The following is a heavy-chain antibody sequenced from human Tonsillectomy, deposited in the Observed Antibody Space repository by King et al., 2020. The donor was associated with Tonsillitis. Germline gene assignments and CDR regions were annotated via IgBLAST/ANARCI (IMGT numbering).Heavy chain of an antibody. D-gene: IGHD1-1*01. CDR1: GDSVTSSSSY. CDR3: ARWHTGYYYMDV. J-gene: IGHJ6*03. V-gene: IGHV4-39*01. Sequence: VQLQESGPGLVKPSETLSLTCSVSGDSVTSSSSYWAWIRQSPGKGLEWIGIVYYNGITYYKSPLKGRVTLSVDTSKNQFSLKLTSVTAADTAVYFCARWHTGYYYMDVWGRGTTVTVSS. CDR2: VYYNGIT.